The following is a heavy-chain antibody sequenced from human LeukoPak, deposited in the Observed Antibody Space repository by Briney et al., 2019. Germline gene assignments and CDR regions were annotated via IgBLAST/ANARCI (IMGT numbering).Heavy chain of an antibody. D-gene: IGHD3-3*01. J-gene: IGHJ3*02. CDR3: ARHRWEYNVFWSVSPVNAFDI. CDR1: GGSISSYY. V-gene: IGHV4-59*08. Sequence: SETLSLTCTVSGGSISSYYWSWIRQPPGKGLEWIGYIYYSGSTNYNPSLKSRVTISVDTSKNQFSLKLSSVTAADTAVYYCARHRWEYNVFWSVSPVNAFDIGAQGKMVTVSS. CDR2: IYYSGST.